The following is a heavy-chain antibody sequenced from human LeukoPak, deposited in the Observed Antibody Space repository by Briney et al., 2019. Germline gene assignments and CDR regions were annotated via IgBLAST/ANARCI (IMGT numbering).Heavy chain of an antibody. CDR3: AKDSDISAVFDY. D-gene: IGHD2-15*01. CDR1: GFTFKNYA. CDR2: ISGSGTTT. V-gene: IGHV3-23*01. J-gene: IGHJ4*02. Sequence: GGSLRLSCAASGFTFKNYAINWVRQAPGKGLEWVSRISGSGTTTGYADSVKGRFTVSRDNSKNTVYLQMTSLRAEDTAIYYCAKDSDISAVFDYWGQGTPVTVSS.